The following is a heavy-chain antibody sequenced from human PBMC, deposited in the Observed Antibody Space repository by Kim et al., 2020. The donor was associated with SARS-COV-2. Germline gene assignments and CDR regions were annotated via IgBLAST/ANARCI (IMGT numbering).Heavy chain of an antibody. D-gene: IGHD2-15*01. CDR1: GFTFSSYE. CDR2: ISSSGSTI. Sequence: GGSLRLSCAASGFTFSSYEMNWVRQAPGKGLEWVSYISSSGSTIYYADSVKGRFTTTRDNAKNSLYLQMNSLRAEGTAVYYCARVGDHGSGGSCYSGGFDYWRLRTLVTVAS. CDR3: ARVGDHGSGGSCYSGGFDY. V-gene: IGHV3-48*03. J-gene: IGHJ4*02.